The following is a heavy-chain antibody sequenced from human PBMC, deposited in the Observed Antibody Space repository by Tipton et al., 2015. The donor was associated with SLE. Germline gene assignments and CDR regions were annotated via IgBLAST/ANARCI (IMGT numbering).Heavy chain of an antibody. CDR1: GGSISSYF. Sequence: GLVKPSETLSLTCSVSGGSISSYFWTWIRQPPGKGLEWIGHIFYTGSTRYNPSLKSRVTISVDTSKSQIFLSLSSVTAADTAVYYCARESDELRFLESLSYFDYWGQGTLVTVSS. J-gene: IGHJ4*02. CDR2: IFYTGST. CDR3: ARESDELRFLESLSYFDY. V-gene: IGHV4-59*01. D-gene: IGHD3-3*01.